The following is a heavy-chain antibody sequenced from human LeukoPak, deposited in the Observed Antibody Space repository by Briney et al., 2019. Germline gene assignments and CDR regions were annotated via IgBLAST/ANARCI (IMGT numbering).Heavy chain of an antibody. CDR3: ARRSLDACPH. CDR1: GGSLQSSDKPY. CDR2: IYYDGAT. V-gene: IGHV4-39*06. J-gene: IGHJ4*02. Sequence: SETLSLTCSVSGGSLQSSDKPYWAWIRQPPGRPLEWVGSIYYDGATHQNPSLNSRVTVSMDTTKNQFPLTLKSVTAADTAVYYCARRSLDACPHWGQGILATVSS. D-gene: IGHD3-9*01.